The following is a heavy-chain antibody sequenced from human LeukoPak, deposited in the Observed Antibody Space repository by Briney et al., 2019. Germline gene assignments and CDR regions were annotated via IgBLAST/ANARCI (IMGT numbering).Heavy chain of an antibody. CDR3: ARGTHSSGWYPLDY. J-gene: IGHJ4*02. Sequence: SETLSLTCTVSGDSISSSNYYWGWVRQPPGKGLEWIGSIYYSGSTYYNPSLKSRVTISVDTSNNQFSLQLSSVTAADMAVYYCARGTHSSGWYPLDYWGQGTLVTVSS. CDR2: IYYSGST. V-gene: IGHV4-39*07. CDR1: GDSISSSNYY. D-gene: IGHD6-19*01.